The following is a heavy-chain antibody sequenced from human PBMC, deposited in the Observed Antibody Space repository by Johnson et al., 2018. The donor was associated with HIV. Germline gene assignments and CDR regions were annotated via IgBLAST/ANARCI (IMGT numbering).Heavy chain of an antibody. V-gene: IGHV3-66*01. CDR2: IYSGASP. CDR1: GFTVSSNY. CDR3: ARLGLTEAVDI. D-gene: IGHD2-8*01. J-gene: IGHJ3*02. Sequence: VQLVESGGGLVQPGGSLRLSCAASGFTVSSNYMSWVRQAPGKGLEWVSVIYSGASPYYEDSVKGRFPISRDNSKNTLYLQMNSLRAEDTAVYYCARLGLTEAVDIWGQGTMVTVTP.